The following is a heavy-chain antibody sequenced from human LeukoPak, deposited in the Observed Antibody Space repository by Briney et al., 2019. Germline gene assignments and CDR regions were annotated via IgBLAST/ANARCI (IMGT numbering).Heavy chain of an antibody. CDR3: ARHHNWIYFFDY. J-gene: IGHJ4*02. V-gene: IGHV4-59*08. CDR1: GGSISSYY. CDR2: IYYSGST. D-gene: IGHD1-20*01. Sequence: SETLSLTCTVSGGSISSYYWSWIRQPPGKGLEWIGYIYYSGSTNYNPSLKSRVTISVDTSKNQFSLKLNFVTAADTAVYYCARHHNWIYFFDYWGQGTLVTVSS.